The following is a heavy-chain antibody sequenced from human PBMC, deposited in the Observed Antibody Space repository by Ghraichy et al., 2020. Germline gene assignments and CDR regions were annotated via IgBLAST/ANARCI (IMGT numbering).Heavy chain of an antibody. D-gene: IGHD4-17*01. V-gene: IGHV3-23*01. CDR3: VKARIPTVTTASGDYGMDV. CDR1: GFTFSSYA. Sequence: GGSLRLSCAASGFTFSSYAMSWVRQAPGKGLEWVSAISGSGGSTYYADSVKGRFTISRDNSKNTLYLQMNSLRAEDTAVYYCVKARIPTVTTASGDYGMDVWGQGTTVTVSS. J-gene: IGHJ6*02. CDR2: ISGSGGST.